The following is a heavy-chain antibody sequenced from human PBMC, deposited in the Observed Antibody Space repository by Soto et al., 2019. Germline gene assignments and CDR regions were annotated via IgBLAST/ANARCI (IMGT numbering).Heavy chain of an antibody. Sequence: LSLTCAVYGGSFSGYYWSWIRQPPGKGLEWIGEINHSGSTNYNPSLKSRVTISVDTSKNQFSLKLSSVTAADTAVYYCARGDYASFDYWGQGTLVTVSS. CDR2: INHSGST. D-gene: IGHD4-17*01. V-gene: IGHV4-34*01. CDR1: GGSFSGYY. CDR3: ARGDYASFDY. J-gene: IGHJ4*02.